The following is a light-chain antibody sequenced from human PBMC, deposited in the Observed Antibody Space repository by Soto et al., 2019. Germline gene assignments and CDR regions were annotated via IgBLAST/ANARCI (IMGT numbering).Light chain of an antibody. CDR1: SGHSSNA. CDR2: LNSDGSH. CDR3: QTWGTGIVV. J-gene: IGLJ2*01. Sequence: QLVLTQTPSASASLGASVKLTCTLSSGHSSNAIAWHQQQPEKGPRYLMKLNSDGSHGKGDGIPDRFSGSSSGAERYLTISSLQSDDEADYYCQTWGTGIVVFGGGTKLTVL. V-gene: IGLV4-69*01.